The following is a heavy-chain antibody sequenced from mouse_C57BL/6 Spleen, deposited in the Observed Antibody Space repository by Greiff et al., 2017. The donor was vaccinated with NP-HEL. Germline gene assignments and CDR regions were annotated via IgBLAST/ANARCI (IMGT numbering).Heavy chain of an antibody. CDR2: IWSGGST. V-gene: IGHV2-2*01. J-gene: IGHJ4*01. CDR3: ARSFYSNYVFYAMDY. D-gene: IGHD2-5*01. CDR1: GFSLTSYG. Sequence: VKLMESGPGLVQPSQSLSITCTVSGFSLTSYGVHWVRQSPGKGLEWLGVIWSGGSTDYNAAFISRLSISKDNSKSQVFFKMNSLQADDTAIYYCARSFYSNYVFYAMDYWGQGTSVTVSS.